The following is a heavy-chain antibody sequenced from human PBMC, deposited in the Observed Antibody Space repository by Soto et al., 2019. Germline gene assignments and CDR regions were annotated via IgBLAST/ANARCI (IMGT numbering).Heavy chain of an antibody. CDR1: GFTFDDYT. CDR2: ISWDGGST. Sequence: DVQLVESGGVVVQPGGSLRLSCAASGFTFDDYTMHWVRQAPGKGLEWVSLISWDGGSTYYADSVKGRFTISRDNSKNSLYLQMNSLRTEDTALYYCAKDGVGGDYYGSGSYYFDYWGQGTLVTVSS. D-gene: IGHD3-10*01. J-gene: IGHJ4*02. V-gene: IGHV3-43*01. CDR3: AKDGVGGDYYGSGSYYFDY.